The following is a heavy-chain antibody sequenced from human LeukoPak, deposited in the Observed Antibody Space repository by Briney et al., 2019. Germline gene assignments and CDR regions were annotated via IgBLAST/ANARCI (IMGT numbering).Heavy chain of an antibody. D-gene: IGHD1-14*01. CDR1: GYSFATYW. V-gene: IGHV5-51*01. J-gene: IGHJ4*02. CDR3: ARQRTTYYYDY. CDR2: IYPDGSDT. Sequence: GESLKISCRGSGYSFATYWIAWVRQMPGKGLEWMGIIYPDGSDTRYSPSFQGQVTMSADKSISTAYLQWSSLKASDTAMYYCARQRTTYYYDYWGQGTLVTVSS.